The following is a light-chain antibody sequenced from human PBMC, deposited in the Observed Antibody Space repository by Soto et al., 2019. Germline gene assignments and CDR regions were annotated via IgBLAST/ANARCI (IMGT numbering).Light chain of an antibody. CDR2: DAS. Sequence: EIVLTQSPATLSLSPGERATLSCRASQSVSSYLAWYQQKPGQAPRILIYDASNRATGIPARFSGSGSGTDFTLTISSLEPEDFAVYYCRQRSNWPYTFGQGTKLEIK. CDR3: RQRSNWPYT. CDR1: QSVSSY. V-gene: IGKV3-11*01. J-gene: IGKJ2*01.